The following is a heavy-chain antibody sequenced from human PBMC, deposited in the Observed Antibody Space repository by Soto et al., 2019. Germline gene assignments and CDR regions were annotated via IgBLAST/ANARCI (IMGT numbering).Heavy chain of an antibody. Sequence: PSETLSLTCAISGDSVSSNSAAWNWIRQSPSGGLEWLGRTYYRSKWYNDYAVSVKSRITINPDTSKNQFSLQLNSVTPEDTAVYYCARDNLAGIAATFDPWGQGTLVTVSS. CDR2: TYYRSKWYN. CDR1: GDSVSSNSAA. J-gene: IGHJ5*02. D-gene: IGHD6-13*01. CDR3: ARDNLAGIAATFDP. V-gene: IGHV6-1*01.